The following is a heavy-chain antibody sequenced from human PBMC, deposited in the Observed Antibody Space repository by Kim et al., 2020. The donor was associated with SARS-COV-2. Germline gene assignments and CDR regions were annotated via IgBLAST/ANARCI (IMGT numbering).Heavy chain of an antibody. Sequence: SETLSRTCTVSGGSISSYYWSWIRQPPGKGLEWIGYIYYSGSTNYNPSLKSRVTISVDTSKNQFSLKLSSVTAADTAVYYCARSGVGATGDYYGMDVWGQGTTVTVSS. D-gene: IGHD1-26*01. J-gene: IGHJ6*02. CDR2: IYYSGST. CDR1: GGSISSYY. V-gene: IGHV4-59*08. CDR3: ARSGVGATGDYYGMDV.